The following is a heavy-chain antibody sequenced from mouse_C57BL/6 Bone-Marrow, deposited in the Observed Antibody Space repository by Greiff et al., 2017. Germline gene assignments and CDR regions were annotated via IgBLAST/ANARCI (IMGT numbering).Heavy chain of an antibody. CDR2: IWWDDAK. V-gene: IGHV8-8*01. CDR1: GFSLSTFGMG. J-gene: IGHJ1*03. CDR3: ARMGPYYYGSSWYFDV. D-gene: IGHD1-1*01. Sequence: QVTLKVSGPGILQPSQSLSLTCSFSGFSLSTFGMGVGWIRQPSGKGLEWLAHIWWDDAKYYNPALKSRLTISKDTSKNQVFLKIANVDTADTATYYCARMGPYYYGSSWYFDVWGTGTTVTVSS.